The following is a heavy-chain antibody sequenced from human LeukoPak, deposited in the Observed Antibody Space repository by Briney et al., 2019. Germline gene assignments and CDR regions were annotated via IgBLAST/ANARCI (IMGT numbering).Heavy chain of an antibody. CDR3: ARGHPSAEPPDY. D-gene: IGHD1-14*01. V-gene: IGHV1-2*02. J-gene: IGHJ4*02. CDR2: INPNTGGA. CDR1: GYTFTNYY. Sequence: ASVKVSCKASGYTFTNYYIHWVRQVPGQGLEYMGWINPNTGGASYAQRFRDRVTMSVDTSITTVYMELCILTGDDTAVYYCARGHPSAEPPDYWGQGDLVTVSS.